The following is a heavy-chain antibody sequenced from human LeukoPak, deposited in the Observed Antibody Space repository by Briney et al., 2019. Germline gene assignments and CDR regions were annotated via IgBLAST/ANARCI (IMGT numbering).Heavy chain of an antibody. D-gene: IGHD3-10*01. CDR1: GYTFTGYY. V-gene: IGHV1-2*06. CDR2: INPNSGGT. Sequence: ASLKVSCKASGYTFTGYYMHWVRQAPGQGLEWMGRINPNSGGTNYAHKLQGRVTMTRDTSISTSYTELSRLRSDDTTVYYCARDLTMVRGVIITWAGSDDAFDIWGQGTMVTFSS. CDR3: ARDLTMVRGVIITWAGSDDAFDI. J-gene: IGHJ3*02.